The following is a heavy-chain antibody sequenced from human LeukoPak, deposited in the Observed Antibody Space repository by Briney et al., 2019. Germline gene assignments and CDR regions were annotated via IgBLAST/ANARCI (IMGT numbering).Heavy chain of an antibody. CDR1: GFTFSSYG. J-gene: IGHJ3*02. Sequence: GGSLRLSCAASGFTFSSYGMHWVRQAPGKGLEWVAVISYDGSNKYYADSVKGRFTISRDNSKNTLYLQMNSLRAEDTAVYYCAKERIVVVITDAFDIWGQGTMVTASS. D-gene: IGHD3-22*01. CDR2: ISYDGSNK. CDR3: AKERIVVVITDAFDI. V-gene: IGHV3-30*18.